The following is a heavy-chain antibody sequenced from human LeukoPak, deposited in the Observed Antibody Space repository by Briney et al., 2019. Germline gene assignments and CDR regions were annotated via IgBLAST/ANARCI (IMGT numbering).Heavy chain of an antibody. J-gene: IGHJ4*02. CDR2: IYYSGST. CDR1: GGSISSYY. D-gene: IGHD6-13*01. CDR3: ARGFLYSSSWPGHIDY. V-gene: IGHV4-59*01. Sequence: SETLSLTCTVSGGSISSYYWSWIRQPPGKGLEWIGYIYYSGSTNYNPSLKSRVTISVDTSKNQFSLKLNSVTAADTAVYYCARGFLYSSSWPGHIDYWGQGTLVTVSS.